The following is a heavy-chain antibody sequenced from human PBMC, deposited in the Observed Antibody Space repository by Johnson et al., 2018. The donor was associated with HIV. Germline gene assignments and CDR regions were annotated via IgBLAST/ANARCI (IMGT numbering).Heavy chain of an antibody. D-gene: IGHD6-19*01. CDR2: ISYDGNNK. Sequence: QVQLVESGGGVVQPGRSLRLSCAASGFTFSSYGMHWVRQAPGKGLEWVAVISYDGNNKYYADSVQARFTISRDNSKNTRYLQMNSLRAEDTAVYYCAKDCSSGWWRITKSDAFDIWGQGTMVTVSS. CDR1: GFTFSSYG. V-gene: IGHV3-30*18. J-gene: IGHJ3*02. CDR3: AKDCSSGWWRITKSDAFDI.